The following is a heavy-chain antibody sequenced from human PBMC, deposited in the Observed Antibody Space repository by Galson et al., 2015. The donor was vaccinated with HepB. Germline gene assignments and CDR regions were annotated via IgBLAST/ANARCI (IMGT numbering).Heavy chain of an antibody. CDR3: AKLPSRGGDSSGYGVNY. V-gene: IGHV3-30*18. Sequence: SLRLSCAASGFTFSSYGMHWVRQAPGKGLEWVAVISYDGSNKYYADSVKGRFTISRDNSKNTLYLQMNSLRAEDTAVYYCAKLPSRGGDSSGYGVNYWGQGTLVTVSS. CDR2: ISYDGSNK. CDR1: GFTFSSYG. D-gene: IGHD3-22*01. J-gene: IGHJ4*02.